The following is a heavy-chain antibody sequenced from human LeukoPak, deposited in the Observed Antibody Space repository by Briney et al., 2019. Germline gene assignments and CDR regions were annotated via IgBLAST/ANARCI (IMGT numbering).Heavy chain of an antibody. V-gene: IGHV1-18*01. CDR3: ARDTIGITIFGVVRTFDY. J-gene: IGHJ4*02. CDR2: ISGYNGYT. D-gene: IGHD3-3*01. Sequence: GASVKVSCKASGYTFTNYGVSWVRQAPGQGLEWMGWISGYNGYTNYAQKFQFRVTMTTDTSTSTAYMELRSLRSDDTAVYYCARDTIGITIFGVVRTFDYWGQGTLVTVSS. CDR1: GYTFTNYG.